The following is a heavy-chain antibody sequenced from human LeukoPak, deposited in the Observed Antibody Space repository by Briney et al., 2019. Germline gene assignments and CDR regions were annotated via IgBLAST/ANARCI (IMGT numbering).Heavy chain of an antibody. CDR2: IIPILGIA. D-gene: IGHD3-22*01. CDR3: ARGGCYDSSGYYYRDY. CDR1: GGTFSSYT. Sequence: SVKVSCKASGGTFSSYTISWVRQAPGQGLEWMGRIIPILGIANYAQKFQGRVTITADKSTSTAYMELSSLRSEDTAVYYCARGGCYDSSGYYYRDYWGQGTLVTVSS. J-gene: IGHJ4*02. V-gene: IGHV1-69*02.